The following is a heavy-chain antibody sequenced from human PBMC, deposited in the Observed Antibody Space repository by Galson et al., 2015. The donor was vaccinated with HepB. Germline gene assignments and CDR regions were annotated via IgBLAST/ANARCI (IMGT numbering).Heavy chain of an antibody. CDR2: ISDGGSTT. CDR3: AKDFGNTRVTFDY. D-gene: IGHD3-10*01. V-gene: IGHV3-23*01. CDR1: GFTFRRYA. Sequence: SLRLSCAVSGFTFRRYAMSWVRQAPGKGLECVSAISDGGSTTHYADSVKGRFTISRDNSKNTLYLQMNSLRAEDTAIYYCAKDFGNTRVTFDYWGQGTLVTVSS. J-gene: IGHJ4*02.